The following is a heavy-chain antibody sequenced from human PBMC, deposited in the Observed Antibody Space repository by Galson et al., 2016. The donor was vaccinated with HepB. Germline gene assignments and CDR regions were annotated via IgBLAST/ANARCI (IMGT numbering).Heavy chain of an antibody. CDR3: VRSAYCTGGVGYTEAHWFDP. CDR1: GGSISSSSSFY. V-gene: IGHV4-39*01. Sequence: SETLSLTCTVSGGSISSSSSFYWGWIRQPPGKGLEWIGSFFYGGNTYYNPSLKSRVTISVDTSKKQFSLKLSSVTAADTAVYYCVRSAYCTGGVGYTEAHWFDPCGQGTLVIVAS. CDR2: FFYGGNT. J-gene: IGHJ5*02. D-gene: IGHD2-8*02.